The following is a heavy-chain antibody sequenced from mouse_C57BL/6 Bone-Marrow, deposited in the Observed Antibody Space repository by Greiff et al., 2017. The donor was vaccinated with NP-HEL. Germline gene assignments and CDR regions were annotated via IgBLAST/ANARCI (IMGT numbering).Heavy chain of an antibody. CDR3: VRGLYYYGSSAPWYFDV. V-gene: IGHV10-1*01. D-gene: IGHD1-1*01. CDR2: IRSKSNNYAT. J-gene: IGHJ1*03. CDR1: GFSFNTYG. Sequence: EVQGVESGGGLVQPKGSLKLSCAASGFSFNTYGMNWVRQAPGKGLEWVARIRSKSNNYATYYADSVKDRFTISRDDSESMLYLQMNNLKTEDTAMYYCVRGLYYYGSSAPWYFDVWGTGTTVTVSS.